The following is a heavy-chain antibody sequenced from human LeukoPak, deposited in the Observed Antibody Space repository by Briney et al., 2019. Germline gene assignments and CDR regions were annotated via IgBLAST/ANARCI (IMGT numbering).Heavy chain of an antibody. J-gene: IGHJ4*02. D-gene: IGHD1-26*01. CDR2: ISYDGSNK. CDR1: GFTFSSYG. CDR3: AKDQHLGSYFDY. Sequence: GGSLRLSCAASGFTFSSYGMHWVRQAPGKGLEWVAVISYDGSNKYYADSVKGRFTISRDNSKNTLYLQMNSLRAEDTAVYYCAKDQHLGSYFDYWGQGILVTVSS. V-gene: IGHV3-30*18.